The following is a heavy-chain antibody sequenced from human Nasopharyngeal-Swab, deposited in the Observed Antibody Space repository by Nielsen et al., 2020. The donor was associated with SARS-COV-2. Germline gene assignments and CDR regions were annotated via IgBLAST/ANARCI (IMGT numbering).Heavy chain of an antibody. D-gene: IGHD1-1*01. Sequence: SETLSLTCAVYGGAFGGCYWSWIRQSPGEGLEWIGEITPRGGTDYNPSLKSRGSMTVDKSKNQVFLNLKAVTAGDTGLYYCARGRRERAPRYYYYGIDVWGQGTTVSVS. CDR2: ITPRGGT. V-gene: IGHV4-34*01. CDR1: GGAFGGCY. CDR3: ARGRRERAPRYYYYGIDV. J-gene: IGHJ6*02.